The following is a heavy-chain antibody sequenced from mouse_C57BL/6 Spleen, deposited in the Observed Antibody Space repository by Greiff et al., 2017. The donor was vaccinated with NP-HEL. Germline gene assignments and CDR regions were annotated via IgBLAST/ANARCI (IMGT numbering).Heavy chain of an antibody. Sequence: QVQLKQSGPELVKPGASVKISCKASGYAFSSSWMNWVKQRPGKGLEWIGRIYPGDGDTNYNGKFKGKATLTADKSSSTAYMQLSSLTSEDSAVYFCARQLRSSYYFDYWGQGTTLTVSS. CDR3: ARQLRSSYYFDY. D-gene: IGHD3-2*02. CDR1: GYAFSSSW. CDR2: IYPGDGDT. J-gene: IGHJ2*01. V-gene: IGHV1-82*01.